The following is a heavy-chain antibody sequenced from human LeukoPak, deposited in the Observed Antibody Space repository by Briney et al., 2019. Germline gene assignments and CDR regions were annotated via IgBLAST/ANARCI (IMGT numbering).Heavy chain of an antibody. CDR1: GGTFSSYA. CDR2: IIPIFGTA. CDR3: ARNKQWLVYYFDY. Sequence: GASVKVSCKASGGTFSSYAISWVRQAPGQGLEWMGGIIPIFGTANYAQKFQGRVTITADESTSTAYMELSSLRSEDTAVYYCARNKQWLVYYFDYWGQGTLVTVSS. D-gene: IGHD6-19*01. V-gene: IGHV1-69*13. J-gene: IGHJ4*02.